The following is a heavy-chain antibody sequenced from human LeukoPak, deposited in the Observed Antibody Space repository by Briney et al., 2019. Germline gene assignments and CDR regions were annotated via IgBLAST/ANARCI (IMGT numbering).Heavy chain of an antibody. CDR3: ARGLPKLELRRGTWFDP. CDR1: GYTFTSYD. V-gene: IGHV1-8*01. Sequence: ASVKVSCKASGYTFTSYDINWVRQATGQGLEWMGWMNPNSGNTGYAQKFQGRVTMTRNTSISTAYMELSSLRSEDTAVYYCARGLPKLELRRGTWFDPWGQGTLVTVSS. CDR2: MNPNSGNT. J-gene: IGHJ5*02. D-gene: IGHD1-7*01.